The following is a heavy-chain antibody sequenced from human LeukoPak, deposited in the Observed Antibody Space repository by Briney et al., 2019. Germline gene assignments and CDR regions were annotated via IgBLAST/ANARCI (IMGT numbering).Heavy chain of an antibody. J-gene: IGHJ4*02. D-gene: IGHD3-10*01. CDR3: ASGLIGGSFDY. Sequence: PGGSLRLSCAASGFSFKTYGMHWGRQTPGKGLEWVALIWYDGSNRYYADSVKGRFTISRDNSKSTLYLQMRSLRAEDTPVYFCASGLIGGSFDYWGQGALVTVFS. V-gene: IGHV3-33*03. CDR2: IWYDGSNR. CDR1: GFSFKTYG.